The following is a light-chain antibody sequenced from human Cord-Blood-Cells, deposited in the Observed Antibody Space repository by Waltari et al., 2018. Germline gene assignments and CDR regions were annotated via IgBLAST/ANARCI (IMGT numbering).Light chain of an antibody. Sequence: EIVFTQSPATLSLSPGDRATLSCRASQSVSSYVAWYQQKPGQAPRLLIYDASNRATGIPARFSGSGSGTDFTLTISSLEPEDFAVYYCQQRSNWPPYTFGQGTKLEIK. CDR2: DAS. CDR3: QQRSNWPPYT. V-gene: IGKV3-11*01. J-gene: IGKJ2*01. CDR1: QSVSSY.